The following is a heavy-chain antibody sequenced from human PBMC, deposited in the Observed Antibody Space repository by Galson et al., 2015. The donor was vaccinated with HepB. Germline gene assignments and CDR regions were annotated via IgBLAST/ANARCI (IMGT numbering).Heavy chain of an antibody. Sequence: SLRLSCAASGFTFRSRGMNWIRQAPGKGLEWISFISSSSTKLYADSVRGRFDISRDNAKNSLYLQMNNLRDEDTAVYYCATTPNYYGSGGYSPYYFDYWGHGILVTVSS. J-gene: IGHJ4*01. CDR1: GFTFRSRG. CDR2: ISSSSTK. V-gene: IGHV3-48*02. D-gene: IGHD3-10*01. CDR3: ATTPNYYGSGGYSPYYFDY.